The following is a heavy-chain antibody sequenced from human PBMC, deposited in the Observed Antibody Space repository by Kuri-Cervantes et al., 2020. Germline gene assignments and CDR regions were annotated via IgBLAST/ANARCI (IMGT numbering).Heavy chain of an antibody. V-gene: IGHV3-13*01. CDR2: IGTAGDT. J-gene: IGHJ3*02. Sequence: GESLKISCAASGFTFSSYDMHWVRQATGKGLEWVSAIGTAGDTYYPGSVKGRFTISRDNAKNSLYLQMNSLGAEDTAVYYCARSGQLWLLWANGAFDIWGQGTMVTVSS. CDR1: GFTFSSYD. D-gene: IGHD5-18*01. CDR3: ARSGQLWLLWANGAFDI.